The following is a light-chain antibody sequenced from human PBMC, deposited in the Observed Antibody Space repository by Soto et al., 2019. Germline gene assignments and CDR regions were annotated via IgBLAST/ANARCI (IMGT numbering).Light chain of an antibody. J-gene: IGLJ1*01. CDR1: TSDVGRYNY. CDR3: NSFTTSSTYV. V-gene: IGLV2-14*03. CDR2: DVS. Sequence: QSVLTQPGTVSGYPGQSISISCTGTTSDVGRYNYVSWYQQHPGKAPKLMIYDVSYRPSWVSNRFSGSKSGITTSLTISGLQAEDEADYYCNSFTTSSTYVFGTGTKVTVL.